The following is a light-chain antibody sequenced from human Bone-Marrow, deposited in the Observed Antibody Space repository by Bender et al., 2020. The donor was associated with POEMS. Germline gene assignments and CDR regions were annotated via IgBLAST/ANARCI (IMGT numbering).Light chain of an antibody. Sequence: QSALTQPASVSGSPGQSITISCTGTSGDVGNYNTVSWYQQYPGKAPKVIIYEGSKRPSGVSNRFSGTKSGNTASLIIAGLQVEDEADYHCCSYAGGYSLVFGTGTAVTVL. CDR1: SGDVGNYNT. CDR3: CSYAGGYSLV. J-gene: IGLJ1*01. CDR2: EGS. V-gene: IGLV2-23*01.